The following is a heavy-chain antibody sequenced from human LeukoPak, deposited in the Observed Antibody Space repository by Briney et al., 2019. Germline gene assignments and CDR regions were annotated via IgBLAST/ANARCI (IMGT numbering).Heavy chain of an antibody. V-gene: IGHV3-11*01. Sequence: PGGSLRLSCAASGFSFSDYYMTWIRQAPGKGLEWVSYISSGGDTIYYADSVKGRFTISRDNAKNSLYLQMNSLRAEDTAVYYCAKDPLGIADYWGQGTLVTVSS. J-gene: IGHJ4*02. CDR2: ISSGGDTI. CDR1: GFSFSDYY. CDR3: AKDPLGIADY. D-gene: IGHD6-13*01.